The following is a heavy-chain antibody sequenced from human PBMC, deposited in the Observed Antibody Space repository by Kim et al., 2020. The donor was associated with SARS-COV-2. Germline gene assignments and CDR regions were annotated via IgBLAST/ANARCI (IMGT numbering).Heavy chain of an antibody. V-gene: IGHV3-23*01. CDR3: AKDDDILATITTNWFDP. Sequence: GGSLRLSCAASGFTFSNYAMHWVRQAPGKGLEWVSTITGSGGSTYYADSVKGRFTISRDNSKNTLYLQMNSLRAEDTAVFYCAKDDDILATITTNWFDPWGQGTLVTVSS. D-gene: IGHD5-12*01. CDR2: ITGSGGST. J-gene: IGHJ5*02. CDR1: GFTFSNYA.